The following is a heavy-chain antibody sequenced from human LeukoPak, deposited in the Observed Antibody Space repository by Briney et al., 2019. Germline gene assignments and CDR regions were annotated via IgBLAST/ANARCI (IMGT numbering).Heavy chain of an antibody. CDR1: GGTFSSYA. CDR2: IIPILGIA. J-gene: IGHJ5*02. CDR3: ARGGYCSGGSCSQDWFDP. V-gene: IGHV1-69*04. D-gene: IGHD2-15*01. Sequence: SVKVSCKASGGTFSSYAISWVRQAPGQGLEWMGRIIPILGIANYAQKFQGRVTITADKSTSTVYMELSSLRSEDTAVYYCARGGYCSGGSCSQDWFDPWGQGTLVTVSS.